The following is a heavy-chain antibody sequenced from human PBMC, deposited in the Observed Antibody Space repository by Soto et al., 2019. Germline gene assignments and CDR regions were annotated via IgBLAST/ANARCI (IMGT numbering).Heavy chain of an antibody. CDR3: ARAPLGATNYYYGVDV. D-gene: IGHD1-26*01. CDR1: GGSISSYY. V-gene: IGHV4-59*01. CDR2: IYYSGST. J-gene: IGHJ6*02. Sequence: SETLSLTCTVSGGSISSYYWSWIRQPPGKGLEWIGYIYYSGSTNYNPSLKSRVTISVDTSKNQFSLKLSSVTAADTAVYYCARAPLGATNYYYGVDVWGQGTTVTVYS.